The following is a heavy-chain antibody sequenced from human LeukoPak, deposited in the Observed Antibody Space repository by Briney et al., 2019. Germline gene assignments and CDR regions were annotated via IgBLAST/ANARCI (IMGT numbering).Heavy chain of an antibody. CDR1: GYTFTGYY. J-gene: IGHJ5*02. V-gene: IGHV1-2*02. CDR2: INPNSGDT. CDR3: ARDPSGSSGWYPWFDP. D-gene: IGHD6-19*01. Sequence: ASVKVSCKASGYTFTGYYMHWVRQAPGQGLEWMGWINPNSGDTHYAQKFQDRVTMTRDTSISTAYMDLTSLGSDDSAVYYCARDPSGSSGWYPWFDPWGQGTLVTVSS.